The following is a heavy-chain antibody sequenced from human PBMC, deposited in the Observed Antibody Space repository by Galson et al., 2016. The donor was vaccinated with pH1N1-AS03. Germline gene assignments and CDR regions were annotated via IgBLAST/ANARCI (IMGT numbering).Heavy chain of an antibody. V-gene: IGHV3-7*03. CDR1: GFTFTNYL. CDR2: IKHDGGEK. D-gene: IGHD3-22*01. CDR3: ARRSRDDGSGYYTDYDYFDL. J-gene: IGHJ4*02. Sequence: SLRLSCAASGFTFTNYLMTWVRQAPGKGLEWVANIKHDGGEKYYVDSVKGRFTISRDNAKNSLYLQMNSLSLEDTAVYFCARRSRDDGSGYYTDYDYFDLWGQGTLVTVSS.